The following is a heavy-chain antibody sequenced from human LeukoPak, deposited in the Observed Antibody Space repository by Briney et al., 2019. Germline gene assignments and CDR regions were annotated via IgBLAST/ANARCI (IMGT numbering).Heavy chain of an antibody. J-gene: IGHJ4*02. CDR2: ISGSGVTT. CDR3: AKDRYRAATGVFDY. D-gene: IGHD6-13*01. CDR1: GFTFSSCA. Sequence: RGSLRLSCAASGFTFSSCAMSWVRQAPGKGLEWVSAISGSGVTTYYADSVKGRFTISRDNSKNTLYLQMNSLRAEDTAVYYCAKDRYRAATGVFDYWGQGTLVTVSS. V-gene: IGHV3-23*01.